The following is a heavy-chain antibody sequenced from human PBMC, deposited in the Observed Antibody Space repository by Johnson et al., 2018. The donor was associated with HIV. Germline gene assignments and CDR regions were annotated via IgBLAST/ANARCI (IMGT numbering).Heavy chain of an antibody. D-gene: IGHD6-13*01. CDR1: GFTLSSYW. CDR2: IKQDGSEK. V-gene: IGHV3-7*01. J-gene: IGHJ3*02. CDR3: ARDGAAAATSCAGAFDS. Sequence: VQLVESGGGLVQPGRSLRLSCAASGFTLSSYWMSWVRQAPGKGLEWVANIKQDGSEKYYVGYVKGRLPITRDNAKNSLYLQMNNLRAADTAVYYCARDGAAAATSCAGAFDSWGQGTMVTVSS.